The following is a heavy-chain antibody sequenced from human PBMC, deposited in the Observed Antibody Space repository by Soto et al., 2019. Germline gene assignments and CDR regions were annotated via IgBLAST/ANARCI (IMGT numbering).Heavy chain of an antibody. D-gene: IGHD1-1*01. V-gene: IGHV4-34*01. CDR2: INHSGST. J-gene: IGHJ4*02. CDR1: GGSFSTYY. CDR3: ARGATGTRDFDF. Sequence: QVQVQQWGAGLLKPSETLSLTCAVYGGSFSTYYWSWIRQPPGKGLEWIGEINHSGSTNYNPSLKSRVTISGDTSKNQLCLKVSSVTAADKAVYYCARGATGTRDFDFWGQGTLVTVSS.